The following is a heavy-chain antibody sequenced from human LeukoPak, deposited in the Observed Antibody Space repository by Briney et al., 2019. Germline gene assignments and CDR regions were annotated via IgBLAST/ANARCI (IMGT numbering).Heavy chain of an antibody. CDR3: ARVLHKRNYDSSTYYGY. CDR1: GFTFSTYT. CDR2: ISSSSSTI. J-gene: IGHJ4*02. D-gene: IGHD3-22*01. Sequence: GGSLRLSCAASGFTFSTYTMNWVRQAPGKGLEWVSYISSSSSTIYYADSVKGRFTISRDNAKNSLYLQMNSLGAEDAAVYYCARVLHKRNYDSSTYYGYWGQGTLVTVSS. V-gene: IGHV3-48*01.